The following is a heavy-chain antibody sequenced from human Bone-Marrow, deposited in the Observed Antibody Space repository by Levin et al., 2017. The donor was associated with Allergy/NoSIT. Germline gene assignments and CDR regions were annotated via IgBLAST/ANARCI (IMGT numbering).Heavy chain of an antibody. J-gene: IGHJ3*01. CDR3: AKDLSSVAAAGTGLGDAFGV. CDR2: IIGSGSNT. Sequence: GGSLRLSCAASRFSFSAYAMSWVRQAPGKGLEWVSAIIGSGSNTYYADSVRGRFTISRDNSKNMLYLQMNSLRADDTAIYYCAKDLSSVAAAGTGLGDAFGVWGQGTMVSVSS. CDR1: RFSFSAYA. V-gene: IGHV3-23*01. D-gene: IGHD6-13*01.